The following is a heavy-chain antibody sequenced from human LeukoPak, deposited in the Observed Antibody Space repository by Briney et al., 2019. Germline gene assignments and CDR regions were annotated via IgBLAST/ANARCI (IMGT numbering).Heavy chain of an antibody. Sequence: ASVKVSCKASGYTFNSYYMHWVRQAPGQGLEWMGIINPSGGSTSHAQKFQGRVTMTRDTSTSTVYMELSRLRSEDTAVYYCARAADTAMVIEYWGQGTLVTISS. V-gene: IGHV1-46*02. CDR1: GYTFNSYY. D-gene: IGHD5-18*01. J-gene: IGHJ4*02. CDR3: ARAADTAMVIEY. CDR2: INPSGGST.